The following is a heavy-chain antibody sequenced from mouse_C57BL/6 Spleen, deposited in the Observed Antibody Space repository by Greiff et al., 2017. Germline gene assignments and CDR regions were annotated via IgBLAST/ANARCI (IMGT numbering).Heavy chain of an antibody. Sequence: VQVVESGPGLVGPSQSLSITCTVSGFSLTSYAISWVRQPPGKGLEWLGVIWTGGGTNYNSALKSRLSISKDNSNSQVFLKMNSQQTDDTARYYCARPYGYDYYAMDYWGQGTSVTVSS. CDR2: IWTGGGT. J-gene: IGHJ4*01. CDR3: ARPYGYDYYAMDY. D-gene: IGHD2-2*01. V-gene: IGHV2-9-1*01. CDR1: GFSLTSYA.